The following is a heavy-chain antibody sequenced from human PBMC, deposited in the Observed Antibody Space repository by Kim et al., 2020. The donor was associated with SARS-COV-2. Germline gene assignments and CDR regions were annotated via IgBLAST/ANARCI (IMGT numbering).Heavy chain of an antibody. J-gene: IGHJ3*02. V-gene: IGHV4-59*13. D-gene: IGHD3-16*02. CDR2: IYYSGST. CDR3: ARLRLGELSFHAFDI. CDR1: GGSISSYY. Sequence: SETLSLTCTVSGGSISSYYWSWIRQPPGKGLEWIGYIYYSGSTNYNPSLKSRVTISVDTSKNQFSLKLSSVTAADTAVYSCARLRLGELSFHAFDIWGQGKMVTVSS.